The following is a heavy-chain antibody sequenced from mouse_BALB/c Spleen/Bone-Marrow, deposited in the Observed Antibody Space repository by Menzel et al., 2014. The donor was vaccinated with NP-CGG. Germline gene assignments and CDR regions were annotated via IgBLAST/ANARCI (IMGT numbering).Heavy chain of an antibody. CDR1: GFTFTDYY. D-gene: IGHD1-1*01. Sequence: EVQLQESGGGLVQPGGSLRLPCATSGFTFTDYYMTWVRQPSGKALEWLSFIRNEANGYTTEYSASVKGRFTISRDNSQSILYLQMNALRPEDSATYYCARDNGSSPSYWFFNVWGAGTTVTVSS. V-gene: IGHV7-3*02. CDR3: ARDNGSSPSYWFFNV. CDR2: IRNEANGYTT. J-gene: IGHJ1*01.